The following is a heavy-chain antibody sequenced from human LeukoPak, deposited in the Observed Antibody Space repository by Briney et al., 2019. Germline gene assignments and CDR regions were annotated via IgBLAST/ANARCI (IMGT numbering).Heavy chain of an antibody. CDR3: AKSRGIYDNSGWRTYDY. Sequence: GGSLRLSCAASGFTFNINTMSWVRQAPGKGLEWVSVISENGGSTYYADSVKGRFTISRDNSKNTLYLQMNSLRAEDTAIYYCAKSRGIYDNSGWRTYDYWGQGTLVTVSS. J-gene: IGHJ4*02. D-gene: IGHD6-19*01. CDR2: ISENGGST. CDR1: GFTFNINT. V-gene: IGHV3-23*01.